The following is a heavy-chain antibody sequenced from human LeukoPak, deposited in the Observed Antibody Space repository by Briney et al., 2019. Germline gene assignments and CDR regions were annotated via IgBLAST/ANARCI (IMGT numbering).Heavy chain of an antibody. J-gene: IGHJ3*02. D-gene: IGHD2-2*01. V-gene: IGHV1-18*01. CDR1: GYTFTSYG. CDR3: ARGPDIVVVPAAIGGGYAFDI. Sequence: GASVKVSCKASGYTFTSYGISWVRQAPGQGLEWMGWISAYNGNTNYAQKLQGRVTMTTDTSTSTAYMELRSLRSDDTAVYYCARGPDIVVVPAAIGGGYAFDIWGQGTMVTVSS. CDR2: ISAYNGNT.